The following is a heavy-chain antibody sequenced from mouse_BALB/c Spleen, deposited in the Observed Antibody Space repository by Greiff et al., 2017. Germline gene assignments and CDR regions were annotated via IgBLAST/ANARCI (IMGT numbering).Heavy chain of an antibody. CDR3: ARDRGYDYDDGFDY. V-gene: IGHV5-4*02. D-gene: IGHD2-4*01. J-gene: IGHJ2*01. CDR1: GFTFSDYY. CDR2: ISDGGSYT. Sequence: EVQGVESGGGLVKPGGSLKLSCAASGFTFSDYYMYWVRQTPEKRLEWVATISDGGSYTYYPDSVKGRFTISRDNAKNNLYLQMSSLKSEDTAMYYCARDRGYDYDDGFDYWGQGTTLTVSS.